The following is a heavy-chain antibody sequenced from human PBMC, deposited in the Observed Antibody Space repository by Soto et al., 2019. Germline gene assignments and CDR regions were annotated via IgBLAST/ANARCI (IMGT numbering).Heavy chain of an antibody. CDR1: GYTFTSYY. D-gene: IGHD3-3*01. V-gene: IGHV1-46*01. Sequence: GASVKVSCKASGYTFTSYYMHWVRQAPRQGLEWMGIINPSGGSTSYAQKFQGRVTMTRDTSTSTVYMELGSLRSEDTAVYYCARAVRFLEWFTWFDPWGQGTLVTVSS. J-gene: IGHJ5*02. CDR2: INPSGGST. CDR3: ARAVRFLEWFTWFDP.